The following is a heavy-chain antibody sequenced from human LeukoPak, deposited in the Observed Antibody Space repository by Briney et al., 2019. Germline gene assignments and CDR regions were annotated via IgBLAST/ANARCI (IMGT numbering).Heavy chain of an antibody. J-gene: IGHJ6*03. CDR1: GYTFTSYH. Sequence: GASVKVSCKASGYTFTSYHMHWVRQAPGQGLEWMGIINPSGGTTNYAQKFRGRVTMTRDMSTSTVYMELSSLRSEDTAVYYCARRYYYYYYMDVWGKGTTVTISS. CDR3: ARRYYYYYYMDV. V-gene: IGHV1-46*01. CDR2: INPSGGTT.